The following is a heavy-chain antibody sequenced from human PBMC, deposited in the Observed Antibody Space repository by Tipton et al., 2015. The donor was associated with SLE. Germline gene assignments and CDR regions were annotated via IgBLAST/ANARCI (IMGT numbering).Heavy chain of an antibody. CDR3: ARLGYDFWSGYYYYMDV. CDR2: IYYSGST. D-gene: IGHD3-3*01. J-gene: IGHJ6*03. CDR1: GGSISSYY. Sequence: LRLSCTVSGGSISSYYWSWIRQPPGKGLEWIGYIYYSGSTNYNPSLKSRVTISVDTSKNQFSLKLSSMTAADTAVYYCARLGYDFWSGYYYYMDVWGKGTTVTVSS. V-gene: IGHV4-59*01.